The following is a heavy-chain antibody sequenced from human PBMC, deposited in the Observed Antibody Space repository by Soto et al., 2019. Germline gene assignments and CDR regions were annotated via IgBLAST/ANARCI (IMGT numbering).Heavy chain of an antibody. CDR2: IGTAGDT. CDR1: GFTFSSYA. D-gene: IGHD3-10*01. V-gene: IGHV3-13*01. CDR3: ARVSHHGSGSTLDAFDI. J-gene: IGHJ3*02. Sequence: EVQLVESGGGLVQPGGSLRLSCAASGFTFSSYAMHWVRQATGKGLEWVSAIGTAGDTYYPGSVKGRFTISRENAKNSLYLQMNSLRAEDTAVYYCARVSHHGSGSTLDAFDIWGQGTMVTVSS.